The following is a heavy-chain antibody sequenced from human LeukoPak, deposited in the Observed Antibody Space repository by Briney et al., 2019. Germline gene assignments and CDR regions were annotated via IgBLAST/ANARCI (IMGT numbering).Heavy chain of an antibody. CDR3: ARVGEAMVRGVISYYFDY. CDR2: IYYSGST. CDR1: GGSLSSGGYY. D-gene: IGHD3-10*01. Sequence: SETLSLTCTVSGGSLSSGGYYWSWLRQHPGRGLEWIGYIYYSGSTYYNPSLKSRVTISVDTSKNQFSLKLSSVTAADTAVYYCARVGEAMVRGVISYYFDYWGQGTLVTVSS. J-gene: IGHJ4*02. V-gene: IGHV4-31*03.